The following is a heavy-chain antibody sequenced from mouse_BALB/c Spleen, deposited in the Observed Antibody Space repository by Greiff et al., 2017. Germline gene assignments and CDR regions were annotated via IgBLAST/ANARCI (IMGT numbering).Heavy chain of an antibody. CDR3: ARDQRWSFYAMDY. V-gene: IGHV2-9*02. CDR1: GFSLTSYG. J-gene: IGHJ4*01. CDR2: IWAGGST. D-gene: IGHD2-3*01. Sequence: QVQLQQSGPGLVAPSQSLSITCTVSGFSLTSYGVHWVRQPPGKGLEWLGVIWAGGSTNYNSALMSRLSISKDNSKSQVFLKMNRLQTDDTAMYYCARDQRWSFYAMDYWGQGTSVTVSS.